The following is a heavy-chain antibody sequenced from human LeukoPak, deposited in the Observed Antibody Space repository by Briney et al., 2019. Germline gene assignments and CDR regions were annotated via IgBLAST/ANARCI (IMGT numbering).Heavy chain of an antibody. Sequence: PSETLSLTCAVYGGSFSGYYWSWIRQPPGKGLEWIGYIYTSGSTNYNPSLKSRVTISVDTSKNQFSLKLSSVTAADTAVYYCARHTRGKAYYYYYYMDVWGKGTTVTVSS. CDR3: ARHTRGKAYYYYYYMDV. CDR2: IYTSGST. CDR1: GGSFSGYY. V-gene: IGHV4-4*09. J-gene: IGHJ6*03. D-gene: IGHD2-2*01.